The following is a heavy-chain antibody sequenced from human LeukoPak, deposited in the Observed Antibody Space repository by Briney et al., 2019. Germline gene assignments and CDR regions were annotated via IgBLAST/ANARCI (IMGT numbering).Heavy chain of an antibody. D-gene: IGHD6-6*01. CDR1: GGSINSYY. V-gene: IGHV4-4*07. CDR3: ACAARPNYYYYYYYMDV. CDR2: IYTSGTT. Sequence: SETLSLTCSGSGGSINSYYWSWIRQPAGKGLEWIGRIYTSGTTNYNPSLKSRVTMSVDTSKNQFSLKLSSVTAADTAVYYCACAARPNYYYYYYYMDVWGKGTTVTVSS. J-gene: IGHJ6*03.